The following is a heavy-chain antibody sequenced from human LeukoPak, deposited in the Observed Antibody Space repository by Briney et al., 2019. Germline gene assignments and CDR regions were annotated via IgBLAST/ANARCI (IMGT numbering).Heavy chain of an antibody. CDR1: GITLSNYG. V-gene: IGHV3-23*01. Sequence: GGSLRLSCAVSGITLSNYGMTWVRQAPGKGLEWVAGISDTGGRTNYADSVKGRFTISRDNPKNTLYLQMNSLRAEGAAVYFCAKRGVVIRVILVGFHKEAYYFDSWGQGALVTVSS. D-gene: IGHD3-22*01. J-gene: IGHJ4*02. CDR3: AKRGVVIRVILVGFHKEAYYFDS. CDR2: ISDTGGRT.